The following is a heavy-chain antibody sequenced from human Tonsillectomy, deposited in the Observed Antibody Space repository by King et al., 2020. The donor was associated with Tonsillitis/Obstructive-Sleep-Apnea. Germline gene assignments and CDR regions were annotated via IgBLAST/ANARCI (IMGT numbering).Heavy chain of an antibody. D-gene: IGHD4-17*01. CDR1: GYTFTSYD. CDR2: ISSYNGNT. CDR3: ARAPPGRSYMDV. J-gene: IGHJ6*03. V-gene: IGHV1-18*01. Sequence: VQLVQSGAEVKKPGASVKVSCKASGYTFTSYDISWVRQAPWQGLEWMGWISSYNGNTNYAPKHQGRVPITTNTTTATAYMGLRGLRSDDTAVYYCARAPPGRSYMDVWGKGTTVTVSS.